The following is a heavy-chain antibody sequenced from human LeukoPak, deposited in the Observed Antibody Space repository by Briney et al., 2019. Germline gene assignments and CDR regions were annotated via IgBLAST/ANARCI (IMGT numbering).Heavy chain of an antibody. J-gene: IGHJ5*02. V-gene: IGHV1-69-2*01. CDR2: VDPEDGET. Sequence: GASVKVSCKASGYTFTDYYMHWVQQAPGKGLEWMGRVDPEDGETIYAEKFQGRVTITADTSTDTAYMELSSLRSEDTAVYYCATASPTLKTYDFWSGTTPPFDPWGQGTLVTVSS. D-gene: IGHD3-3*01. CDR1: GYTFTDYY. CDR3: ATASPTLKTYDFWSGTTPPFDP.